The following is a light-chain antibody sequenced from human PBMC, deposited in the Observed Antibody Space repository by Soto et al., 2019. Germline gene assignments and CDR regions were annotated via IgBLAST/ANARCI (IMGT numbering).Light chain of an antibody. V-gene: IGLV2-14*01. CDR3: SSYTSRSTLV. CDR2: EVT. J-gene: IGLJ1*01. CDR1: SSDVGGYNY. Sequence: QSALTQPASVSGSPGQSITIYCTGTSSDVGGYNYVSWYQQHPGKAPKLMIYEVTNRPSGVSNRFSGSKSGNTASLTISGLQAXXXADYYCSSYTSRSTLVFGTGTKLTVL.